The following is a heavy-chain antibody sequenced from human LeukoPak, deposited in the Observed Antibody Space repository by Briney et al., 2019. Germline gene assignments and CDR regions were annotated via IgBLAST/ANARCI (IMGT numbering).Heavy chain of an antibody. CDR2: ISGSGGST. J-gene: IGHJ4*02. CDR3: ARGLPLSHPGIAAALFDY. V-gene: IGHV3-23*01. CDR1: GFTFSSYA. Sequence: SGGSLRLSCAASGFTFSSYAMSWVRQAPGKGLEWVSAISGSGGSTCYADSVKGRFTISRDNSKNTLYLQMNSLRAEDTAVYYCARGLPLSHPGIAAALFDYWGQGTLVTVSS. D-gene: IGHD6-13*01.